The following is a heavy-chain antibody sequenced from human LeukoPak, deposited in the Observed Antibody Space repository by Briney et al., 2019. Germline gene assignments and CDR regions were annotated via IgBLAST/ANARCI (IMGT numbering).Heavy chain of an antibody. CDR1: GGSLSNYY. V-gene: IGHV4-59*01. D-gene: IGHD3-10*01. Sequence: SETLSLTCTVSGGSLSNYYWTWIRQPPGKGLEWIGYIYYSGSTNYNPSLKSRVTISVDTSKNQFSLKLSSVTAADTAVYYCARDGLTYYYGSGSYFDAFDIWGQGTMVTVSS. CDR3: ARDGLTYYYGSGSYFDAFDI. J-gene: IGHJ3*02. CDR2: IYYSGST.